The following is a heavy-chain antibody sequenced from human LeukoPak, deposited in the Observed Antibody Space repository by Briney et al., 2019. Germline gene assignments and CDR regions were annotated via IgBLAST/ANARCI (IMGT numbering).Heavy chain of an antibody. CDR1: GGSNSSDSYY. CDR3: ARDYYDSSGYLAFDI. V-gene: IGHV4-61*02. Sequence: SQTLSLTCTVSGGSNSSDSYYWRWIRQPAGKGVKWIARIYTSGSTNYNPSLKSRVTMSVDKCKNQFSLKVSSVTAADTVVYYCARDYYDSSGYLAFDIWGQGTMVTVSS. CDR2: IYTSGST. J-gene: IGHJ3*02. D-gene: IGHD3-22*01.